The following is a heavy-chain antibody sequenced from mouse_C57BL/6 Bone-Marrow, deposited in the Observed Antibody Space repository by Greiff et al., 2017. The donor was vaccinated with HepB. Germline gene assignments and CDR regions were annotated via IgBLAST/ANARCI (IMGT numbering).Heavy chain of an antibody. CDR3: ARGGYDVLWFAY. CDR2: ISNGGGST. V-gene: IGHV5-12*01. CDR1: GFTFSDYY. J-gene: IGHJ3*01. Sequence: EVQVVESGGGLVQPGGSLKLSCAASGFTFSDYYMYWVRQTPEKRLEWVAYISNGGGSTYYPDTVKGRFTISRDNAKNTLYLQMSRLKSEDTAMYYCARGGYDVLWFAYWGQGTLVTVSA. D-gene: IGHD2-2*01.